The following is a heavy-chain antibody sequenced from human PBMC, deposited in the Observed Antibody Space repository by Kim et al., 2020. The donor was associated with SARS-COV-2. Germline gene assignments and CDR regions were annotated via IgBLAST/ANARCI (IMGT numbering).Heavy chain of an antibody. CDR2: IYYSGST. CDR1: GGSISSSSYY. CDR3: ASGPPPWAIAVAGTGLFA. Sequence: SETLSLTCTVSGGSISSSSYYWGWIRQPPGKGLEWIGSIYYSGSTYYNPSLKSRVTISVDTSKNQFSLKLSSVTAADTAVYYCASGPPPWAIAVAGTGLFAWGQGTLVTVSS. J-gene: IGHJ5*02. V-gene: IGHV4-39*01. D-gene: IGHD6-19*01.